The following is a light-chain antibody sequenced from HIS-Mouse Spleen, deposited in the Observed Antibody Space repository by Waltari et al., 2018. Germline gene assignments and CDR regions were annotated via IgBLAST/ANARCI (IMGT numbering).Light chain of an antibody. CDR2: LNSDGSH. CDR3: QTWGTGNVV. J-gene: IGLJ2*01. V-gene: IGLV4-69*01. CDR1: SGHRSYA. Sequence: QLVLTQSPSASASLGASVKLTCTLSSGHRSYAIAWHQQQPEKGPRYLMKLNSDGSHSKGDGIPDRFSGSSSGAERYLTISSLQSEDEADYYCQTWGTGNVVFGGGTKLTVL.